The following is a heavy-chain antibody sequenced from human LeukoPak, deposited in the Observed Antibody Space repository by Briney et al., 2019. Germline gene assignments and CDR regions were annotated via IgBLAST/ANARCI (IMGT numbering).Heavy chain of an antibody. V-gene: IGHV3-21*01. CDR3: ARVRADDYGDYGPGDY. D-gene: IGHD4-17*01. Sequence: GGSLRPSCAASGFTFSSYSMNWVRQAPGKGLEWVSSISSSSSYIYYADSVKGRFNISRDNAKNSLYLQMNSLRAEDTAVYYCARVRADDYGDYGPGDYWGQGTLVTVSS. CDR2: ISSSSSYI. J-gene: IGHJ4*02. CDR1: GFTFSSYS.